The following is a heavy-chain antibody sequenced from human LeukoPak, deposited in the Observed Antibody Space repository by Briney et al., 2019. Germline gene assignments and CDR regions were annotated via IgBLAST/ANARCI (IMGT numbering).Heavy chain of an antibody. D-gene: IGHD3-10*01. CDR1: GGTFSSYA. CDR3: AGAMVRGSYSPDY. Sequence: GASVKVSCKASGGTFSSYAISWVRQAPGQGLEWMGRTIPILGIASYAQKFQGRVTITADKSTSTAYMELSSLRSEDTAVYYCAGAMVRGSYSPDYWGQGTLVTVSS. J-gene: IGHJ4*02. V-gene: IGHV1-69*04. CDR2: TIPILGIA.